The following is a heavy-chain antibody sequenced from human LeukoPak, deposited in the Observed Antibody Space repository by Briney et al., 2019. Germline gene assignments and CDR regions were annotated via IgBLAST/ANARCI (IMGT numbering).Heavy chain of an antibody. J-gene: IGHJ4*02. CDR3: ARARRGYCSSTSCQTLDY. V-gene: IGHV1-18*01. CDR1: GYTFTSYG. D-gene: IGHD2-2*01. Sequence: ASVKVSCKASGYTFTSYGISWVRQAPGQGLEWMGWISAYNGNTNYAQKLQGRVTMTTDTSTSTAYMELRSLRSDDTAVYYCARARRGYCSSTSCQTLDYWGQGTLVTVSS. CDR2: ISAYNGNT.